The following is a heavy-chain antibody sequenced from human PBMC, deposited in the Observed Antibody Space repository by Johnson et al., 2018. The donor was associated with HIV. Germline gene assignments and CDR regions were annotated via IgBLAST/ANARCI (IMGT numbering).Heavy chain of an antibody. D-gene: IGHD4-23*01. Sequence: VQLVESGGGLVQPGRSLRLSCAASGFTFDDYAMHWVRQVPGKGLEWVSGISWNSGSIGYADSVKGRFTISRDNAKNSLYLQMNSLRVEDTALYSCAKAIWGGGNLGMGAFDIWGQGTMVTVSS. CDR1: GFTFDDYA. V-gene: IGHV3-9*01. CDR3: AKAIWGGGNLGMGAFDI. J-gene: IGHJ3*02. CDR2: ISWNSGSI.